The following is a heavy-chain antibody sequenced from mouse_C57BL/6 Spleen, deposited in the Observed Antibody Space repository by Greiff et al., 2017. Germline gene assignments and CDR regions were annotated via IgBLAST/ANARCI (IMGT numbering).Heavy chain of an antibody. D-gene: IGHD2-4*01. CDR3: ARSLYDYPFDY. CDR1: GFTFSSYG. V-gene: IGHV5-6*01. J-gene: IGHJ2*01. CDR2: ISSGGSYT. Sequence: EVQLVESGGDLVKPGGSLKLSCAASGFTFSSYGMSWVRQTPDKRLEWVATISSGGSYTYYPDSVKGRFTISRDNAKNTLYLQMSSLKSEDTAMYYCARSLYDYPFDYWGQGTTLTVSS.